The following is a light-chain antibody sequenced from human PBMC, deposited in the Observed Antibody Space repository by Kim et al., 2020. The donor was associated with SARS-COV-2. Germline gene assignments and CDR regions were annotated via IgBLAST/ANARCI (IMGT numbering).Light chain of an antibody. CDR3: LQGTHWPKT. J-gene: IGKJ2*01. Sequence: DVVMTQSPRSLAVTLGQPASISCRSSQSLVNRDGNTYLNWLQQRPGQSPRRLIYQVSKRDSGVPDRFSGSGSGTNFTLKISGVEAEDVGVYYCLQGTHWPKTFGQGTKLEI. V-gene: IGKV2-30*01. CDR1: QSLVNRDGNTY. CDR2: QVS.